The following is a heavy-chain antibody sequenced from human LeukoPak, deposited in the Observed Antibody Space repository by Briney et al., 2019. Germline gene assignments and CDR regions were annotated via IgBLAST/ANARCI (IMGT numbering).Heavy chain of an antibody. CDR1: GNTLSELS. CDR3: ATDIIYLRAEAFDI. V-gene: IGHV1-24*01. Sequence: ASVKVSCKVSGNTLSELSMHWVRQAPGKGLEWMGGFNPEDGETIYAQKFQGRVTMTEDTSTDTDTTYMELNNLRPEDTAVYYCATDIIYLRAEAFDIWGRGTMVTVSS. D-gene: IGHD3-10*01. J-gene: IGHJ3*02. CDR2: FNPEDGET.